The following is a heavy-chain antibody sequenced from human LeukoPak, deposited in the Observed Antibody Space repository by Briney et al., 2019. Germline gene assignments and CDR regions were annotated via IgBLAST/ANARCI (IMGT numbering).Heavy chain of an antibody. CDR3: ARIYTYGMVFDY. Sequence: GESLKISCKGSGYSFTSNWLGWVRQMPGKGLEWMGIIYPGDSDTRYSPSFQGQVTISADKSISTTYLQWSSLKASDTAIYFCARIYTYGMVFDYWGQGTLATVSS. V-gene: IGHV5-51*01. D-gene: IGHD3-10*01. J-gene: IGHJ4*02. CDR2: IYPGDSDT. CDR1: GYSFTSNW.